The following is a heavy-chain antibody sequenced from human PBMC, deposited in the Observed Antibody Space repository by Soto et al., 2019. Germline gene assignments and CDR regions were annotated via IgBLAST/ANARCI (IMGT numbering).Heavy chain of an antibody. V-gene: IGHV4-31*03. Sequence: NPSETLSLTCTVSGGSISSGGYYWSWIRQHPGKGLEWIGYIYYSGSTYYNPSLKSRVTISVDTSKNQFSLKLSSVTAADTAVYYCARVRIRYVPAASKYYYGMDVWGQGTTVTVSS. CDR3: ARVRIRYVPAASKYYYGMDV. J-gene: IGHJ6*02. CDR1: GGSISSGGYY. D-gene: IGHD2-2*01. CDR2: IYYSGST.